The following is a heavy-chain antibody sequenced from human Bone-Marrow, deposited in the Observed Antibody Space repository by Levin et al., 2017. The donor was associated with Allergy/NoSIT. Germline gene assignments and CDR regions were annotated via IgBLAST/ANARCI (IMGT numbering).Heavy chain of an antibody. J-gene: IGHJ4*02. Sequence: GESLKISCVASGFSFSDAWMNWLRQVPGKGLQWVGRIKSRAAGGTRDYAAPVKDRFTISRDDSKNTLFLQMSNLEIEDTALYYCSKEIHGGFDYWGLGTLVTVSS. CDR2: IKSRAAGGTR. D-gene: IGHD3-16*01. CDR1: GFSFSDAW. V-gene: IGHV3-15*01. CDR3: SKEIHGGFDY.